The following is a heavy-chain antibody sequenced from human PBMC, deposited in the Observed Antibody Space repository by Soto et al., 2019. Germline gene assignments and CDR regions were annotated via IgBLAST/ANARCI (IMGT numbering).Heavy chain of an antibody. Sequence: QVQLVETGGGVVQPGGSLRLSCIASGFPFRSYGMHWVRQAPGKGLEGVAVTSYDGNKKYYIDSVKGRFSISRDNFMNTVYLQMNSLGVEDTALYYCAKEGQSRDGYTSPLDSWGQGTLVIVSA. J-gene: IGHJ5*01. CDR3: AKEGQSRDGYTSPLDS. CDR2: TSYDGNKK. CDR1: GFPFRSYG. D-gene: IGHD5-12*01. V-gene: IGHV3-30*18.